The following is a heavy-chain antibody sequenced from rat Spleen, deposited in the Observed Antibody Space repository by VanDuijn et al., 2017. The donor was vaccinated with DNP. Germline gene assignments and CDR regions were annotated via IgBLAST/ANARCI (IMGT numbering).Heavy chain of an antibody. J-gene: IGHJ2*01. D-gene: IGHD3-4*01. CDR1: GFTFSSFP. CDR3: ARRSTHFFDY. CDR2: ISTSGGST. V-gene: IGHV5-46*01. Sequence: EVQLVESGGGLVQPGRSMKLSCAASGFTFSSFPMAWVRQAPTKGLEWVATISTSGGSTYYRDSVKGRFTISRDNAKSTLYLQMNSLRSEDTATYYCARRSTHFFDYWGQGVMVSVSS.